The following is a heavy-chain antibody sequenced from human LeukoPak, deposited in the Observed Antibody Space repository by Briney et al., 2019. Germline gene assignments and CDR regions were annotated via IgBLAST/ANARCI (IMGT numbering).Heavy chain of an antibody. Sequence: SETLSLTCSVSGGSISSYYWTWIRQPPGKGLEWIGYRYYSGSATYNPSLKSRVTISVDTSKSQFSLKLISVTAADTAIYYCARVRGDFETDWGQGTLVTVSS. CDR2: RYYSGSA. D-gene: IGHD3-16*01. J-gene: IGHJ1*01. V-gene: IGHV4-59*01. CDR1: GGSISSYY. CDR3: ARVRGDFETD.